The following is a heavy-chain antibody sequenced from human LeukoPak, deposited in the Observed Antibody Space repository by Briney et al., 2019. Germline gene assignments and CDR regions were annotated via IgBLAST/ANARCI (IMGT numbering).Heavy chain of an antibody. CDR1: GFTFSSYA. Sequence: PGRSLRLSCAASGFTFSSYAMHWVRQAPGKGLEWVAVISYDGSNKYYADSVKGRFTISRDNSKNTLYLQMNSLRAEDTAVYYCARGGYNFLDYWGQGTLVTVSS. D-gene: IGHD5-24*01. J-gene: IGHJ4*02. CDR2: ISYDGSNK. CDR3: ARGGYNFLDY. V-gene: IGHV3-30-3*01.